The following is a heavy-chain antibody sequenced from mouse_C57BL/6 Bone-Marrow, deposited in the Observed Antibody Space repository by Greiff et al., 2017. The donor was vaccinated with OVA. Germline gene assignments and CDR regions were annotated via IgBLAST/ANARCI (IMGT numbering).Heavy chain of an antibody. D-gene: IGHD1-1*01. J-gene: IGHJ2*01. V-gene: IGHV1-55*01. CDR2: IYPGSGST. CDR1: GYTFTSYW. Sequence: QVQLQQPGAELVKPGASVKMSCKASGYTFTSYWITWVKQRPGQGLEWIGDIYPGSGSTNYNEKFKSKATLTVDTSSSTAYMQLSSLTSEDSAVYYCASLITTVVVGDYFDYWGQGTTLTVSS. CDR3: ASLITTVVVGDYFDY.